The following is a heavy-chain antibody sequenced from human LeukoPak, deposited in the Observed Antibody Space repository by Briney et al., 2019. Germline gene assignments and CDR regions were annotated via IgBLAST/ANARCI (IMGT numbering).Heavy chain of an antibody. CDR1: GYTFTSYG. CDR3: ARDNSSGYDLDY. V-gene: IGHV1-18*01. D-gene: IGHD5-12*01. Sequence: ASVTVSCMASGYTFTSYGISWVRPAPGQGLEGMGWISAYNGNTNYAQKLQGRVTMTTDTSTSTAYMELRSLRSDDTAVYYCARDNSSGYDLDYWGQGTLVTVSS. J-gene: IGHJ4*02. CDR2: ISAYNGNT.